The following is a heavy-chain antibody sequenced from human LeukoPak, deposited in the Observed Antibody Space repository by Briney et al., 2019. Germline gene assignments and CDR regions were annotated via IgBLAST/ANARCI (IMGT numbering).Heavy chain of an antibody. V-gene: IGHV3-30*18. CDR2: ISYDGSNK. D-gene: IGHD1-26*01. CDR3: AKDPPNSGSYLEGAFDI. Sequence: GGSLRLSCAASGFTFSSYGMHWVRQAPGKGLEWVAVISYDGSNKYYADSVKGRFTISRDNSKNTLYLQMNSLRAEDTAVYYCAKDPPNSGSYLEGAFDIWGQGTMVTVSS. J-gene: IGHJ3*02. CDR1: GFTFSSYG.